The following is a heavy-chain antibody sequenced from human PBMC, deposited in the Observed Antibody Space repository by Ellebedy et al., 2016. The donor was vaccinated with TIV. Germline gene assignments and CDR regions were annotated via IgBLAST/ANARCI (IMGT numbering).Heavy chain of an antibody. J-gene: IGHJ4*02. D-gene: IGHD5/OR15-5a*01. V-gene: IGHV3-30*03. CDR3: ARALNHVDTVSTAPLDC. Sequence: GESLKISCAASGFTFSIYWMNWVRQAPGKGLEWVALISYDGSNKYFADSVQGRFTISRDNSQNTLYLLMNSLRGDDTAIYYCARALNHVDTVSTAPLDCWGQGTLVTVSS. CDR1: GFTFSIYW. CDR2: ISYDGSNK.